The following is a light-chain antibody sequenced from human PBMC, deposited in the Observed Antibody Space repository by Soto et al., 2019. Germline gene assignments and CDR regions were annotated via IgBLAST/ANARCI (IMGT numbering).Light chain of an antibody. CDR2: DAS. CDR1: QSVSSNY. V-gene: IGKV3D-20*01. Sequence: EIVLTQSPATLSFSPGEKATLSCGARQSVSSNYLAWYQHKPGLAPSLLIYDASSRATGIPDRFSGSGSGTDFTLTISRLEPEDFAVYYCQQYGSSLTTFGQGTRLEIK. CDR3: QQYGSSLTT. J-gene: IGKJ5*01.